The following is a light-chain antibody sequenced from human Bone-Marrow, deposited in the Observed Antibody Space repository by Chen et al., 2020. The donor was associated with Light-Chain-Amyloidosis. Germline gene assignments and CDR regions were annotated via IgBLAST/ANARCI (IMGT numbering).Light chain of an antibody. J-gene: IGLJ1*01. CDR3: SSFTSSSSYV. V-gene: IGLV2-14*01. CDR2: AVS. Sequence: QSVLTQPASVSGSPGQSITISCTGTSGDVGTYNYVSWYQQHPGKAPKVMIYAVSTRPSGVSNRFSGSKSGNTASLTISGLQAEDEADYYCSSFTSSSSYVFGPGTKVTVL. CDR1: SGDVGTYNY.